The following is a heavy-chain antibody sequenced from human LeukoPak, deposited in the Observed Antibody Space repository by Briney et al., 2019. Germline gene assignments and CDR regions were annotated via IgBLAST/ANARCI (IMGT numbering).Heavy chain of an antibody. J-gene: IGHJ5*02. Sequence: PGGSLRLSCAASGFIFSDYYMTWIRQAPGKGLDWISYISSDSSYTRYADSVKGRFTVSRDNAKNSLYLQMNSLRAEDTAVYYCAREPYYDPEGGWFDPWGQGTLVTVSS. CDR1: GFIFSDYY. CDR3: AREPYYDPEGGWFDP. CDR2: ISSDSSYT. V-gene: IGHV3-11*06. D-gene: IGHD3-3*01.